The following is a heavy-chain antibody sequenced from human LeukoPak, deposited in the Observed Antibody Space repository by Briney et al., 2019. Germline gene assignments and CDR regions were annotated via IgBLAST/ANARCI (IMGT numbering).Heavy chain of an antibody. CDR1: GFTFSNYG. CDR3: ARRGYGDYAPFDY. J-gene: IGHJ4*02. Sequence: LRLSCAASGFTFSNYGMHWVRQAPGKGLEWVAVIWYDGSNKYYADSVKGRFTISRDNSKNTLYLQMNSLRGEDAAVYYCARRGYGDYAPFDYWGQGTLVTVSS. D-gene: IGHD4-17*01. V-gene: IGHV3-33*01. CDR2: IWYDGSNK.